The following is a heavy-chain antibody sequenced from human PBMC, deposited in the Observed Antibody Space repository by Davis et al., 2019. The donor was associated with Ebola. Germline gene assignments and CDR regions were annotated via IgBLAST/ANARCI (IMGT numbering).Heavy chain of an antibody. CDR1: GFTFSTFS. D-gene: IGHD1-26*01. V-gene: IGHV3-30-3*01. Sequence: PGGSLRLSCAASGFTFSTFSMFWVRQAPGKGLEWVAVISYDGSNKYYADSVKGRFTISRDNSKNTLYLQMNSLRAEDTAVYYCVGRLVGPSVQERGGQGTLVTVSS. CDR3: VGRLVGPSVQER. J-gene: IGHJ4*02. CDR2: ISYDGSNK.